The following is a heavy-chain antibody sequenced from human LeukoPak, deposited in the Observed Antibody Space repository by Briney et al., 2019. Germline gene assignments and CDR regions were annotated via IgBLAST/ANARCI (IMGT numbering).Heavy chain of an antibody. CDR3: ARLGDSSGHRHFDY. Sequence: PSETLSLTCTVSGGSISSYYWSWIRQPPGKGLEWIGYIYYSGSTNYNPSLKSRATISVDTSKNQFSLKLSSVTAADTAVYYRARLGDSSGHRHFDYWGQGTLVTVSS. J-gene: IGHJ4*02. CDR1: GGSISSYY. CDR2: IYYSGST. V-gene: IGHV4-59*08. D-gene: IGHD3-22*01.